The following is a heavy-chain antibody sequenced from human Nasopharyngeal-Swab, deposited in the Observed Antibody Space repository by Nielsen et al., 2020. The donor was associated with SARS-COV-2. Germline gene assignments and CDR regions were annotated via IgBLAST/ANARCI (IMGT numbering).Heavy chain of an antibody. CDR2: IYYSGST. J-gene: IGHJ5*02. V-gene: IGHV4-59*01. CDR1: GDSITASY. Sequence: GSLRLSCTVSGDSITASYWSWIRQPPGKGREWIGYIYYSGSTNYNPSLKSRVTISVDTSKNQFSLKLSSVTAADTAVYYCARGFDPWGQGTLVTVSS. CDR3: ARGFDP.